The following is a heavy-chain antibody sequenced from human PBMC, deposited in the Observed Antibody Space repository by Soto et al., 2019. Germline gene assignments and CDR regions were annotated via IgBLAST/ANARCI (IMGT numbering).Heavy chain of an antibody. D-gene: IGHD6-19*01. V-gene: IGHV4-30-2*01. CDR2: IYHSGST. CDR3: ASAGGLGAVAADY. J-gene: IGHJ4*02. CDR1: GGSISSGGYS. Sequence: QLQLQESGSGLVKPSQTLSLTCAVSGGSISSGGYSWSWIRQPPGKGLEWIGYIYHSGSTYYTPSPQSRVTISVDRSKNQFSLKLSSVTAADTAVYYCASAGGLGAVAADYWGQGTLVTVSS.